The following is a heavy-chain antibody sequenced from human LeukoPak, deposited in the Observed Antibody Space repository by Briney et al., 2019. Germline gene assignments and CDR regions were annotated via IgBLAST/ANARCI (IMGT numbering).Heavy chain of an antibody. V-gene: IGHV3-48*01. CDR2: ISSSGTTI. CDR1: GFTFRTSG. Sequence: GGSLRLSCAASGFTFRTSGMNWVRQAPGKGLEWVSYISSSGTTIYYAQSVKGRFTIPRDNAQNSLILHMNTLRADDTAVYSCAKDGGTHFEHGGEGTGVPVSS. D-gene: IGHD1-26*01. J-gene: IGHJ4*02. CDR3: AKDGGTHFEH.